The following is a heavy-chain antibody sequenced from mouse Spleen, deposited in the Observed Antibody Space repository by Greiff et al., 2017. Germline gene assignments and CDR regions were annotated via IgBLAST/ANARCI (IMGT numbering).Heavy chain of an antibody. CDR1: GFTFSSYA. CDR2: ISSGGSYT. CDR3: ARHGTTATPFDV. V-gene: IGHV5-9-3*01. D-gene: IGHD1-2*01. J-gene: IGHJ1*01. Sequence: EVKLVESGGGLVKPGGSLKLSCAASGFTFSSYAMSWVRQTPEKRLEWVATISSGGSYTYYPDSVKGRFTISRDNAKNTLYLQMSSLRSEDTAMYYCARHGTTATPFDVWGAGTTVTVSS.